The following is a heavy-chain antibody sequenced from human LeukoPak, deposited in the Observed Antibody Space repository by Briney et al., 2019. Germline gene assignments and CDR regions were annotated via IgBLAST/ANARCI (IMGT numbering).Heavy chain of an antibody. V-gene: IGHV1-18*01. CDR3: ARDMVEGGFDP. CDR1: GGTFSSYA. D-gene: IGHD3-10*01. Sequence: ASVKVSCKASGGTFSSYAISWVRQAPGQGLEWMGWISAYNGNTNYAQKLQGRVTMTTDTSTSTAYMELRSLRSDDTAVYYCARDMVEGGFDPWGQGTLVTVSS. CDR2: ISAYNGNT. J-gene: IGHJ5*02.